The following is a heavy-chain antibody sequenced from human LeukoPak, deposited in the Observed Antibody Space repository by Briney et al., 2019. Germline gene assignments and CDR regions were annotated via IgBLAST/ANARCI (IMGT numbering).Heavy chain of an antibody. CDR2: INHSGST. CDR1: GGSFSGYY. Sequence: SETLSLTCAVYGGSFSGYYWSWIRQAPGKGLEWIGEINHSGSTNQNPSLKSRVTRSVDTTKNQCSLKLSSVTAADSAVYYCTRGAEQLSSYGMDVWGKGTTVTVSS. CDR3: TRGAEQLSSYGMDV. V-gene: IGHV4-34*01. J-gene: IGHJ6*04. D-gene: IGHD5-18*01.